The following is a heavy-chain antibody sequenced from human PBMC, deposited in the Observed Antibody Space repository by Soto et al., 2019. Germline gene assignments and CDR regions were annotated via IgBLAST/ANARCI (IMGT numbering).Heavy chain of an antibody. Sequence: QVQLVQSGAEVKKPGASVKVSCKASGYSFTDYHIHWVRQAPGQGLEWLGRINPKSGGTSTAQKFQGWVTMTTDTSISTASMELTRLTSDDTAIYYCARGDSTDCSIGVCSFFYNHDMDVW. D-gene: IGHD2-8*01. CDR3: ARGDSTDCSIGVCSFFYNHDMDV. CDR2: INPKSGGT. CDR1: GYSFTDYH. V-gene: IGHV1-2*04. J-gene: IGHJ6*01.